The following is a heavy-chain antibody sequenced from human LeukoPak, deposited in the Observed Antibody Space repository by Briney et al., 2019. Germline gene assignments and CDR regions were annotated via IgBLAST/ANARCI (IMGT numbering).Heavy chain of an antibody. CDR2: INGSGGST. V-gene: IGHV3-23*01. CDR1: GFTFRSYA. D-gene: IGHD5-18*01. Sequence: GGTLRLSCAASGFTFRSYAMSWVRQAPGKGLEWVSDINGSGGSTYYADSVKGRFTISRDNSKNTLYLQMNSLRAEDTAVYYCAKRIQSAMATGYWGQGTLVTVSS. J-gene: IGHJ4*02. CDR3: AKRIQSAMATGY.